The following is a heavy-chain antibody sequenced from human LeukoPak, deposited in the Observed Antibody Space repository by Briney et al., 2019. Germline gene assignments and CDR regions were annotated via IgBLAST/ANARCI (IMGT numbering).Heavy chain of an antibody. D-gene: IGHD3-3*01. J-gene: IGHJ6*03. Sequence: PSETLSLTCVVSGDSISTTKWWSWVRQPPGKGLEWIGEIYHSGSTNYNPSLKSRVTISVDKSKNQFSLKLSSVTAADTAVYYCAREEPDYDFWSMYMDVWGKGTTVTVSS. CDR1: GDSISTTKW. CDR3: AREEPDYDFWSMYMDV. CDR2: IYHSGST. V-gene: IGHV4-4*02.